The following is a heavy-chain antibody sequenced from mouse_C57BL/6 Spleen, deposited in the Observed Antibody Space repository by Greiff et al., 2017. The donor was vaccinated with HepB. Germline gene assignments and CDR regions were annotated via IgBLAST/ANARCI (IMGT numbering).Heavy chain of an antibody. CDR1: GFTFSDYG. CDR2: ISSGSSTI. CDR3: ARTYYYGSSTWFAY. J-gene: IGHJ3*01. V-gene: IGHV5-17*01. D-gene: IGHD1-1*01. Sequence: EVKVVDSGGGLVKPGGSLKLSCAASGFTFSDYGMHWVRQAPEKGLEWVAYISSGSSTIYYADTVKGRFTISRDNAKNTLFLQMTSLRSEDTAMYYCARTYYYGSSTWFAYWGQGTLVTVSA.